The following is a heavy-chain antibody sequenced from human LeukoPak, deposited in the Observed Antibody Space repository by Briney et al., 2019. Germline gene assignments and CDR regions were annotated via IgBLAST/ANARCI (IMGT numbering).Heavy chain of an antibody. Sequence: GSLRLSCAASGFTFSSYGMHWVRQAPGKGLEWVAVISYDGSNKYYADSVKGRFTISRDNSKNTLYLQMNSLRAEDTAVYYCARERYSGSYYYYYYMDVWGKGTTVTVSS. CDR2: ISYDGSNK. CDR1: GFTFSSYG. D-gene: IGHD1-26*01. J-gene: IGHJ6*03. CDR3: ARERYSGSYYYYYYMDV. V-gene: IGHV3-30*03.